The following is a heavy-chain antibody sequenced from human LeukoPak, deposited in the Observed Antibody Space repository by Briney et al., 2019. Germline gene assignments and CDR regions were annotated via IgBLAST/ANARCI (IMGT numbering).Heavy chain of an antibody. CDR3: VQGGSGYPFDY. Sequence: GGSLRLSCAASGFTFSSYAMSWIRQAPGKGLEWVSYISSSSSYTNYADSVKGRFTISRDNAKNSLYLQMNSLRAEDTAVYYCVQGGSGYPFDYWGQGTLVTVFS. D-gene: IGHD3-22*01. CDR1: GFTFSSYA. J-gene: IGHJ4*02. CDR2: ISSSSSYT. V-gene: IGHV3-11*06.